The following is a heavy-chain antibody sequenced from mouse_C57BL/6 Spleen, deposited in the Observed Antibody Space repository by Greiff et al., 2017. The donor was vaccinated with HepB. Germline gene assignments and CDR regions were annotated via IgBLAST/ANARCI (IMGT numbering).Heavy chain of an antibody. CDR1: GFSLTSYG. CDR2: IWRGGST. Sequence: VKLQEPGPGLVQPSQSLSITCTVSGFSLTSYGVHWVRQCPGQGLEWLGVIWRGGSTDYNAAFISRLSISKDNSKSQVCFIMNSLQADDTAVYYCATEECAKGGWFAYWGQGTLVTVSA. J-gene: IGHJ3*01. V-gene: IGHV2-2*01. CDR3: ATEECAKGGWFAY.